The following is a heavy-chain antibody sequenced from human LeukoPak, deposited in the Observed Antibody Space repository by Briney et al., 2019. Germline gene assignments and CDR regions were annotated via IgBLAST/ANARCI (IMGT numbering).Heavy chain of an antibody. CDR1: GFTFSSYA. J-gene: IGHJ4*02. D-gene: IGHD3-22*01. CDR3: TRPGSSGYLH. Sequence: GGSLRLSCAASGFTFSSYAMHWVRQASGKGLEWVGRIRSKANSYATAYAASVKGRFTISRDDSKNTAYLQMNSLKTEDTAVYYCTRPGSSGYLHWGQGTLVTVSS. V-gene: IGHV3-73*01. CDR2: IRSKANSYAT.